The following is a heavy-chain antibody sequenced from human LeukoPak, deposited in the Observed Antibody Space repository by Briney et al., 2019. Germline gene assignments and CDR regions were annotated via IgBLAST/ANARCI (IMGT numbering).Heavy chain of an antibody. Sequence: PGGSLRLSCAASGFSFSSYDMHWVRQATGKGLEWVSRIGTAGDTSYLGSVKGRFTISRENARDSLYLQMNSLRAGDTAVYYCARARSGYYHYLDYWGQGTLVTVSS. CDR3: ARARSGYYHYLDY. CDR1: GFSFSSYD. V-gene: IGHV3-13*01. D-gene: IGHD3-22*01. J-gene: IGHJ4*02. CDR2: IGTAGDT.